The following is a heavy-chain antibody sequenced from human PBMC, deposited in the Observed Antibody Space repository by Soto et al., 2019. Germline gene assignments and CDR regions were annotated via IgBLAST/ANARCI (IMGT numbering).Heavy chain of an antibody. CDR2: VYCTGIT. J-gene: IGHJ4*02. CDR1: DASVSSETHF. CDR3: VREDMSGTYYFDY. D-gene: IGHD1-26*01. V-gene: IGHV4-61*01. Sequence: SETLSRTCRVSDASVSSETHFWSWIRQPPGKGMEWIGYVYCTGITNSNPALTSRVTVSADRSKNQFSLTLRSLTAADTAVYYCVREDMSGTYYFDYWGPGIQVTVS.